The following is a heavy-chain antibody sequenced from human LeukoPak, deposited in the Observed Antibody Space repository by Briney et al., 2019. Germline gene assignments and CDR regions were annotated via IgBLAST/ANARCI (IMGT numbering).Heavy chain of an antibody. CDR2: IYTSGST. J-gene: IGHJ4*02. CDR1: GGSISSYY. CDR3: AREAGAAAGTSGGFDY. V-gene: IGHV4-4*07. D-gene: IGHD6-13*01. Sequence: PSETLSLTCTVSGGSISSYYWSWIRQPAGKGLERIGRIYTSGSTNYSPSLKSRVTMSVDTSKNQFSLKLSSVTAADTAVYYCAREAGAAAGTSGGFDYWGQGTLVTVSS.